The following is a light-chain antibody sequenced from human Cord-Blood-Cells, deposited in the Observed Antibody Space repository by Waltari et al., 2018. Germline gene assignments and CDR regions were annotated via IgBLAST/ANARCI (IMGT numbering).Light chain of an antibody. CDR1: QGIRNS. J-gene: IGKJ3*01. CDR2: AAS. Sequence: DIQMTHSPSSLSTSVGDRATITCRASQGIRNSLAWYQQKPGKVPKLLIYAASTLQSGVPSRFSGSGSGTDVTLTISSLQPEDVATYYCQKYNSAPPFTFGPGTKVDIK. CDR3: QKYNSAPPFT. V-gene: IGKV1-27*01.